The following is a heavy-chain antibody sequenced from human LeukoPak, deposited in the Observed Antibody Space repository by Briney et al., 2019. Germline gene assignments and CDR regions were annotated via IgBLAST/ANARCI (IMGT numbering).Heavy chain of an antibody. CDR2: IYYSGST. CDR3: ARPTKPLYGSESYPAMDV. Sequence: SETLSLTCTVSGGSISSSSYYWGWIRQPPGKGLEWIGSIYYSGSTYYNPSLKSRVTISVDTSKNQFSLKLSSVTAADTAVYYCARPTKPLYGSESYPAMDVWGKGTTVTVSS. CDR1: GGSISSSSYY. V-gene: IGHV4-39*01. D-gene: IGHD3-10*01. J-gene: IGHJ6*03.